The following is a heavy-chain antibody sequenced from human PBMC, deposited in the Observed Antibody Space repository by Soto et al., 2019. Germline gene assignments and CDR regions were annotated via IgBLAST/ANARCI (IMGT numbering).Heavy chain of an antibody. Sequence: EVQLLESGGGLVQPGGSLRLSCAASGFTFSSYATNWVRQAPGKGLEWVSTISGSGDKTYYADSVKGRFTISRDNSKNTLSLQMNSLRAEGTAVYYCAKSGQSSWANMDVWGQGTTVTVSS. CDR2: ISGSGDKT. CDR3: AKSGQSSWANMDV. CDR1: GFTFSSYA. V-gene: IGHV3-23*01. D-gene: IGHD2-2*01. J-gene: IGHJ6*02.